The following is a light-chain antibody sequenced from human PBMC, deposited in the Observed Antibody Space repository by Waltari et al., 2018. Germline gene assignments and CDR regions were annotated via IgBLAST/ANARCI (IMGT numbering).Light chain of an antibody. V-gene: IGKV1-12*01. CDR3: QHTHSFPHS. CDR1: QGINNW. CDR2: SAS. Sequence: DIQLTQSPSSVSASVGDRLTITCRASQGINNWLGWYQQKPGKAPNLLIYSASSLQSGVPSRFSGSGSGTHFTLTISSLQPEDFATYYCQHTHSFPHSFGQGTNVQMK. J-gene: IGKJ2*03.